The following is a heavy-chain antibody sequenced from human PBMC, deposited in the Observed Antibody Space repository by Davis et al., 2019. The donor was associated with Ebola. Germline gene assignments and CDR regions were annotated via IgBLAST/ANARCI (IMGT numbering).Heavy chain of an antibody. V-gene: IGHV5-51*01. J-gene: IGHJ5*02. Sequence: RESLKISRKGSGYSFSSYWIGWVRQLPGKGLEWIGIIYPGGSDTRYSPSFQGQVTISADKSISTAYLQWSSLKASDTAMYYCARQIVVVVAASKTGRFDPWGQGTLVTVSS. CDR3: ARQIVVVVAASKTGRFDP. CDR1: GYSFSSYW. D-gene: IGHD2-15*01. CDR2: IYPGGSDT.